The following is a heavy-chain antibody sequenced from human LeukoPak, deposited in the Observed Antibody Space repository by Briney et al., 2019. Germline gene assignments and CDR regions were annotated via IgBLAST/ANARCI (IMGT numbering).Heavy chain of an antibody. D-gene: IGHD6-13*01. J-gene: IGHJ4*02. CDR3: ARDSEYSSSFEDY. CDR1: GYTFTTYA. V-gene: IGHV1-18*01. CDR2: ISAYNGNT. Sequence: GASVKVSCKTSGYTFTTYAISWVRQAPGQGLEWMGWISAYNGNTNYARKLQGRVTMTTDTSTSTAYMELRSLRSDDTAVYYCARDSEYSSSFEDYWGQGTLVTVSS.